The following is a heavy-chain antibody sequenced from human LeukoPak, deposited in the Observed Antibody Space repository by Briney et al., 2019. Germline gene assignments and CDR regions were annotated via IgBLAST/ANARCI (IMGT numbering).Heavy chain of an antibody. CDR2: ISGSGGST. Sequence: GGTLRLSGAASGFTFSSYGMSWVRQAPGKGLEWVSAISGSGGSTYYADSVKGRFTISRDNSKNTLYLQMNSLRAEDTAVYYCARGGYSGYVAKSTYFDYWGQGTLVTVSS. D-gene: IGHD5-12*01. V-gene: IGHV3-23*01. CDR3: ARGGYSGYVAKSTYFDY. J-gene: IGHJ4*02. CDR1: GFTFSSYG.